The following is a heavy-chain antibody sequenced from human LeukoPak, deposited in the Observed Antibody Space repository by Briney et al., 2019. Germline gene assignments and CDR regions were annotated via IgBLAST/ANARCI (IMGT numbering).Heavy chain of an antibody. Sequence: PGGSRRLACAAAGFTFSGYFMRWVRQAAGEGREWDSYSSGGAATIDYADSVKGRFTISRDNAKTSLYLQMNSLRAEDTAVYYCARDTGNWPNDAFDIWGQGTMVTVSS. V-gene: IGHV3-11*01. D-gene: IGHD1-1*01. CDR1: GFTFSGYF. CDR2: SSGGAATI. J-gene: IGHJ3*02. CDR3: ARDTGNWPNDAFDI.